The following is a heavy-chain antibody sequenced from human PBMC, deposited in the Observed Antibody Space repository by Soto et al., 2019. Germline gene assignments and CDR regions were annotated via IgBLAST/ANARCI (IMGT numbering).Heavy chain of an antibody. CDR1: GFTFSAHE. CDR3: AREVVY. CDR2: ISGSGTAE. V-gene: IGHV3-48*03. J-gene: IGHJ4*02. Sequence: GGSLRLSCVASGFTFSAHEMNWVRQAPGEGLEWISYISGSGTAEYYADSVKGRFSISRDNAQNTLYLQMNGLKVEDTGIYYCAREVVYLGQGTLVTVSS.